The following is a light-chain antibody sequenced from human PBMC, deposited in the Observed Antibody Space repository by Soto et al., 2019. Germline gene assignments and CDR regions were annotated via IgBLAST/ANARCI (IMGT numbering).Light chain of an antibody. Sequence: AIQMTQSPSSLSASVGDRVTITCRASQGIRNDLGWYQQKPGKAPKLLIYAASSLQSGVPSRFSGSGSGTDFTLTISRLEPEDFAVYYCQQYGSSPRTFGQGTKVDTK. V-gene: IGKV1-6*01. CDR3: QQYGSSPRT. CDR1: QGIRND. CDR2: AAS. J-gene: IGKJ1*01.